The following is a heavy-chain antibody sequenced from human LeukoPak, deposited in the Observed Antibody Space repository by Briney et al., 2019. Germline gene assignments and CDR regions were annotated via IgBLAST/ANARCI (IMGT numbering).Heavy chain of an antibody. V-gene: IGHV1-2*02. CDR1: GYTFTGYY. CDR3: ARVALDYYGSVLDY. Sequence: ASVKVSCKASGYTFTGYYMHWVRQAPGQGLEWMGWINPNSGGTNYAQKFQGRVTMTRDTSISTAYMEPSRLRSDDTAVYYCARVALDYYGSVLDYWGQGTLVTVSS. D-gene: IGHD3-10*01. J-gene: IGHJ4*02. CDR2: INPNSGGT.